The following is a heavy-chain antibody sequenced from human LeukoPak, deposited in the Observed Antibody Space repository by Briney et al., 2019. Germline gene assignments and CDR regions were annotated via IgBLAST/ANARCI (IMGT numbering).Heavy chain of an antibody. D-gene: IGHD6-13*01. CDR3: ASDSSSSDY. V-gene: IGHV4-61*02. CDR2: IYTSGST. Sequence: SETLSLTRTVSGGSISSGSYYWSWIRQPAEKGLEWIGRIYTSGSTNYNPSLKSRVTISVDTSKNQFSLKLSSVTAADTAVYYCASDSSSSDYWGQGTLVTVSS. CDR1: GGSISSGSYY. J-gene: IGHJ4*02.